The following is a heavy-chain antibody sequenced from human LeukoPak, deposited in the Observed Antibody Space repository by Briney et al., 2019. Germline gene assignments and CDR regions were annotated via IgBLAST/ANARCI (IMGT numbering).Heavy chain of an antibody. CDR3: ARGLKVMDY. V-gene: IGHV3-48*03. Sequence: PGGSLRLSCAASGFTFSSYEMNWVRQAPGKGLEWVSYVSSSGSTIYYADSVKGRFTTSRDNAKNSLYLQMNSLRAEDTAVHYCARGLKVMDYWGQGTLVTVSS. J-gene: IGHJ4*02. D-gene: IGHD2-8*01. CDR2: VSSSGSTI. CDR1: GFTFSSYE.